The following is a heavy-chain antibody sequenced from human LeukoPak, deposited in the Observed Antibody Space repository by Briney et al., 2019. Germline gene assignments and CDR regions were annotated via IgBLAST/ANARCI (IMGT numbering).Heavy chain of an antibody. D-gene: IGHD5-12*01. CDR3: AKGRDGYNPSDAFDI. CDR2: ISYDGSNK. Sequence: PGRSLRLSCAASGFTFSSYGMHWVRQAPGKGLEWVAVISYDGSNKYYADSVKGRFTISRDNSKNTLYLQMNSLRAEDTAVYYCAKGRDGYNPSDAFDIWGQGTMVTVSS. J-gene: IGHJ3*02. CDR1: GFTFSSYG. V-gene: IGHV3-30*18.